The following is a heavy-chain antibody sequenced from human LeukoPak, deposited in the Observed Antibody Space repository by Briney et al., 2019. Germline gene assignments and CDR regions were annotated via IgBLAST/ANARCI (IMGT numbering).Heavy chain of an antibody. J-gene: IGHJ3*02. CDR3: ARHADIVVVPAAIGVLSAFDT. Sequence: PLETLSLTCTVSGGSISSYYWSWIRQPAGKGLEWIGRIYTSGSTNYNPSLKSRVTISVDTSKNQFSLKLSSVTAADTAVYYCARHADIVVVPAAIGVLSAFDTWGQGTMVTVSS. CDR1: GGSISSYY. CDR2: IYTSGST. V-gene: IGHV4-4*07. D-gene: IGHD2-2*02.